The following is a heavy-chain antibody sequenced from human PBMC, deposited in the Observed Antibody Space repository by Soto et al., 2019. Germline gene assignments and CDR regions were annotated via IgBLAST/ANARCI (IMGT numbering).Heavy chain of an antibody. V-gene: IGHV3-23*01. J-gene: IGHJ4*02. Sequence: GGSLRLSCAVSGFTFSNYAMSWVRQAPGKGLEWVSAISENGGSTYYADSVKGRFTISRDNTKSALSLQMNSLRAEDTAVYYCAKRTSVPGGHLNDYWGQGTLVTVSS. CDR3: AKRTSVPGGHLNDY. D-gene: IGHD4-17*01. CDR1: GFTFSNYA. CDR2: ISENGGST.